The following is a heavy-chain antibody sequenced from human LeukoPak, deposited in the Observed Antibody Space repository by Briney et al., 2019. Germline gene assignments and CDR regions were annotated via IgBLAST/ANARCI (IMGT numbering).Heavy chain of an antibody. J-gene: IGHJ4*02. Sequence: GGSLRLSCAASRLTFSSYSMLWLRQAPGKGLEWVSSISSSSSSIYYADSVKGRFTVSRDNAKNSLYLQMNSLRAEDTAVYYSTRASKYYYDSSGYPLDYWGQGTLVTVSS. CDR1: RLTFSSYS. CDR2: ISSSSSSI. CDR3: TRASKYYYDSSGYPLDY. V-gene: IGHV3-21*01. D-gene: IGHD3-22*01.